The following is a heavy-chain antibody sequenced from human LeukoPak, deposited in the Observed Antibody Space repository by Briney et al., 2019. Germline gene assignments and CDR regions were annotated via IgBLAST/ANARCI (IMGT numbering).Heavy chain of an antibody. V-gene: IGHV3-48*01. CDR2: ISAASRGI. Sequence: GGSLRLSCAASGFTFSTYSMSWVRQAPGKGLEWISHISAASRGIYYADSVKGRFTISRDNAENSVFLQMTSLRPEDTAVYYCAELGITMIGGVWGKGTTVTISS. J-gene: IGHJ6*04. CDR1: GFTFSTYS. CDR3: AELGITMIGGV. D-gene: IGHD3-10*02.